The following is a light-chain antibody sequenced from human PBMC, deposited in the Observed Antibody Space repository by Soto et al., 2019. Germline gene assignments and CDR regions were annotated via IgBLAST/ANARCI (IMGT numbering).Light chain of an antibody. Sequence: EIVMTQSPVTLSVPPGESATLSCRASQSVSSTLAWFQQKPGQAPRLLIYGASTRATGIPARFSGSGSGTDFTLTISSLQSEDSAVYYCQHYGSSPPYTFGQGTKLKIK. V-gene: IGKV3-15*01. CDR3: QHYGSSPPYT. CDR1: QSVSST. CDR2: GAS. J-gene: IGKJ2*01.